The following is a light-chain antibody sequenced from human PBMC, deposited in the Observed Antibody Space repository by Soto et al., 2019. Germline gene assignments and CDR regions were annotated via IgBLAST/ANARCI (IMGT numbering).Light chain of an antibody. Sequence: EIVLTQSPDTLSLSRGERANLTCRASQSVSSSYLAGYQQKPGQAPTLLIYGASSSATGIPDRFSGSGSGSACSLTISRLEPEDSAVYYCQQYGSSPYTLGHGTKLEVK. CDR1: QSVSSSY. J-gene: IGKJ2*01. V-gene: IGKV3-20*01. CDR3: QQYGSSPYT. CDR2: GAS.